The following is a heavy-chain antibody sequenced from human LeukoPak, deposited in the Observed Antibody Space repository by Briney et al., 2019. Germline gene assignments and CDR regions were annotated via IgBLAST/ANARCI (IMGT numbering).Heavy chain of an antibody. CDR3: AKLAPIGTTLGLLFDY. V-gene: IGHV3-30*18. Sequence: GGSLRLSCAASGFTFSNYDMNWVRQAPGKGLEWVAAILYDAFNTYYADSVKGRFTISRDNSKNTLYLRMSSLRAEDTAVYYCAKLAPIGTTLGLLFDYWGQGTLVTVSS. D-gene: IGHD1-7*01. CDR1: GFTFSNYD. J-gene: IGHJ4*02. CDR2: ILYDAFNT.